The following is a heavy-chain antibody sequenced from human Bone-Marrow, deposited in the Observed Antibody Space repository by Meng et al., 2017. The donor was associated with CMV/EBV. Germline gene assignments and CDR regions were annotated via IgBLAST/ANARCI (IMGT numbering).Heavy chain of an antibody. V-gene: IGHV3-30-3*01. CDR1: GFTFSTYA. CDR3: AKEGGGERFKTHDAFDI. CDR2: ISYDGSDK. Sequence: GESLKISCAASGFTFSTYAMHWVRQAPGKGLEWVAFISYDGSDKYFADSVKGRFSISRDNSKTTLYLQINSRRAEDTAEFFGAKEGGGERFKTHDAFDIWGQGTMVTVSS. J-gene: IGHJ3*02. D-gene: IGHD3-16*01.